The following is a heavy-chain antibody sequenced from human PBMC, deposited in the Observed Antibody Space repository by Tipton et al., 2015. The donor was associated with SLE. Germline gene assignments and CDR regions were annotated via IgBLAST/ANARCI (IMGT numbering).Heavy chain of an antibody. CDR1: SGYVSSGAYY. D-gene: IGHD3-22*01. J-gene: IGHJ4*02. CDR3: ARYFYDSSGVCLFDL. CDR2: VFSSGTT. V-gene: IGHV4-31*03. Sequence: TLSLTCTVSSGYVSSGAYYWSWIRQHPGKGLEWIGYVFSSGTTYYNPSIQGRLSMSLDTSTNQLSLQLSSVTSADTSVYYCARYFYDSSGVCLFDLWCQGTLVTVSS.